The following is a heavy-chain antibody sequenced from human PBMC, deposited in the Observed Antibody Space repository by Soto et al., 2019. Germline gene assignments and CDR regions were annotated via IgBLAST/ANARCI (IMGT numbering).Heavy chain of an antibody. V-gene: IGHV4-34*01. CDR2: INHSGST. D-gene: IGHD6-13*01. Sequence: PSETLSLTSAVYGGSFSGYYWSWIRQPPGKGLEWIGEINHSGSTNYNPSLKSRVTISVDTSKNQFSLKLSSVTAADTAVYYCARAVDSSSWTYYYYYGMDVWGQGTTVTVSS. CDR1: GGSFSGYY. CDR3: ARAVDSSSWTYYYYYGMDV. J-gene: IGHJ6*02.